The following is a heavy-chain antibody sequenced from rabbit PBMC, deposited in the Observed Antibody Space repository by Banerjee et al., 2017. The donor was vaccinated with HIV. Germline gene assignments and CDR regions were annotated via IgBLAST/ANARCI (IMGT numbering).Heavy chain of an antibody. V-gene: IGHV1S40*01. CDR1: GFSFSSSYY. J-gene: IGHJ3*01. D-gene: IGHD1-1*01. CDR2: IYAGSSGTT. CDR3: ARDLVGVIGWNFYL. Sequence: QSLEESGGGLVQPEGSLTLTCTASGFSFSSSYYMCWVRQAPGKGLEWIACIYAGSSGTTYYASWAKGRFTISKTSSTTVTLRMTSLTAADRAAYFCARDLVGVIGWNFYLWGQGTLVSV.